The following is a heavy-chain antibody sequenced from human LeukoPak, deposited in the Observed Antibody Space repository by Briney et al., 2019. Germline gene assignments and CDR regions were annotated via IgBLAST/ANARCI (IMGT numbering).Heavy chain of an antibody. CDR1: GRRVRKEGKY. V-gene: IGHV4-31*02. CDR3: ARAPVSGSYRQSIDY. D-gene: IGHD1-26*01. CDR2: IYYSGST. Sequence: SQTLSLTCNYIGRRVRKEGKYRRWMRQYQRKSLEWIGYIYYSGSTYYNPSLKSRVTISVDTSKNQFSLKLSSVTAADTAVYYCARAPVSGSYRQSIDYWGQGTLVTVSS. J-gene: IGHJ4*02.